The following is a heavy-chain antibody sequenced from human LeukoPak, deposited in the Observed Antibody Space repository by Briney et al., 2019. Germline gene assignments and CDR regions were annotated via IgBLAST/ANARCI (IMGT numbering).Heavy chain of an antibody. CDR3: ARDYDSNSNFDY. J-gene: IGHJ4*02. CDR2: ISSSSSYI. CDR1: GFTFSSYS. V-gene: IGHV3-21*01. D-gene: IGHD4-11*01. Sequence: GGSLRLSCAASGFTFSSYSMNWVRQAPGKGLEWGSSISSSSSYIYYADSVRGRFTISSDNAKNSLYLQMNSLRAEDTAVYYCARDYDSNSNFDYWGQGTLVTVSS.